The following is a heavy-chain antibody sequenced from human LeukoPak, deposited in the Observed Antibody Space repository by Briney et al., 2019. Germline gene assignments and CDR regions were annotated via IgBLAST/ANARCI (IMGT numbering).Heavy chain of an antibody. D-gene: IGHD5-24*01. CDR3: ARGRDGYTLGFDY. CDR1: GFTFSSYA. J-gene: IGHJ4*02. CDR2: ISGSGGST. Sequence: HPGGSLRLSCAASGFTFSSYAMSWVRQAPGEGLEWVSAISGSGGSTYYADSVKGRFTISRDNSKNTLYLQMNSLRAEDTAVYYCARGRDGYTLGFDYWGQGTLVTVSS. V-gene: IGHV3-23*01.